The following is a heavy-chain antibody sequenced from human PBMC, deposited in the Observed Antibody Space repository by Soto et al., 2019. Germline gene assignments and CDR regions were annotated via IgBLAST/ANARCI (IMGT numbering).Heavy chain of an antibody. CDR1: GYTFTSYG. CDR3: ARYPRRPQQLVRVDFDY. Sequence: ASVKVSCKASGYTFTSYGISWVRQAPGQGLEWMGWISAYNGNTNYAQKLQGRVTMTTDTSTSTAYMELRSLRSDDTAVHYCARYPRRPQQLVRVDFDYWGQGTLVTVSS. CDR2: ISAYNGNT. V-gene: IGHV1-18*01. J-gene: IGHJ4*02. D-gene: IGHD6-13*01.